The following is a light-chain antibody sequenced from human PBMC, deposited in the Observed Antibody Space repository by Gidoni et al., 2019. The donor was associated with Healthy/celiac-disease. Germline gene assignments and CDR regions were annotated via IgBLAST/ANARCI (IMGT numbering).Light chain of an antibody. Sequence: DIVMTQSPDYLAVSLGERATINCKSSQSVLYSSKNKNYLAWYQQKPGQPPKLLIYWASTRESGVPDRFSGSGSGTDFTLTISSLQAEDVAVYYCQQYYSSLTFXGXTKVEIK. J-gene: IGKJ4*01. CDR2: WAS. CDR1: QSVLYSSKNKNY. V-gene: IGKV4-1*01. CDR3: QQYYSSLT.